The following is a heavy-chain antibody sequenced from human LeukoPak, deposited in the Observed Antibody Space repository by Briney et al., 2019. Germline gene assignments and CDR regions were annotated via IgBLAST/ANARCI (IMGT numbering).Heavy chain of an antibody. J-gene: IGHJ4*02. CDR3: ARVHGFVRYSSCGVCYGNY. Sequence: GESLKISWKTSGYSFTTYWNGWVRQMPGTGLEWMGINYPGDSDTRYSPSFLGQVTISVDKSMNTAYLQWGSLKTSDTAMYYCARVHGFVRYSSCGVCYGNYWGQGTLVTVSS. CDR2: NYPGDSDT. V-gene: IGHV5-51*01. D-gene: IGHD2-15*01. CDR1: GYSFTTYW.